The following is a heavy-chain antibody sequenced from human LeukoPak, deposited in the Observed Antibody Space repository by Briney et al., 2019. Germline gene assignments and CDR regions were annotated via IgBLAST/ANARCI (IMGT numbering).Heavy chain of an antibody. CDR2: ISGSGAVT. Sequence: PGGSLRLSCAASGFSFSNYGMSWVRQAPGKGLEWVSAISGSGAVTYYADSVKGRFTISRDNSKNTVYLQMNSLRAEDTAVCYCAKDRVGATLYFDYWGQGTLVTVSS. D-gene: IGHD1-26*01. J-gene: IGHJ4*02. CDR1: GFSFSNYG. CDR3: AKDRVGATLYFDY. V-gene: IGHV3-23*01.